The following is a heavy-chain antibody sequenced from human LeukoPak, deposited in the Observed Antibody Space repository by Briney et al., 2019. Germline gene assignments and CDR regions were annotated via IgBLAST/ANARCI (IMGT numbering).Heavy chain of an antibody. Sequence: GGSLRLSCAASGSYWMHWVRQAPGKGLVWVSRINSDGSSTSYTDSVKGRFTISRDNAKNTLYLQMNSLRAEDTAVYYCARGRIAAAGIAYWGQGTLVTVSS. J-gene: IGHJ4*02. V-gene: IGHV3-74*01. CDR3: ARGRIAAAGIAY. D-gene: IGHD6-13*01. CDR2: INSDGSST. CDR1: GSYW.